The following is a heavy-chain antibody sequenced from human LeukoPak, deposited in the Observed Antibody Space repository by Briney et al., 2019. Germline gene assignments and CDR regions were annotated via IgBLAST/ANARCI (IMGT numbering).Heavy chain of an antibody. J-gene: IGHJ4*02. CDR2: ISGSGGST. Sequence: GSLRLSCAASGFTFSSYAMSWVRQAPGKGLEWVSAISGSGGSTYYADSVMGRFTISRDNSKNTLYLQMNSLRAEDTAVYYCASAAAQLDTFDYWGQGTLVTVSS. D-gene: IGHD6-13*01. CDR1: GFTFSSYA. CDR3: ASAAAQLDTFDY. V-gene: IGHV3-23*01.